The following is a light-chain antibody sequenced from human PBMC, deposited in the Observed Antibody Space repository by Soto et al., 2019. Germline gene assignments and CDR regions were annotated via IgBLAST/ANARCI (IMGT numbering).Light chain of an antibody. CDR2: AAS. J-gene: IGKJ5*01. V-gene: IGKV1-39*01. Sequence: DIRMTQSHSALSASLGDRVTITFRASQSISNYVNWYQQKPGKAPKLLIVAASSLQSGVPSRFSGSRSGPDFTLTISSLQPEDFATYYCQQSYSSPPTFGQGRRLEIK. CDR3: QQSYSSPPT. CDR1: QSISNY.